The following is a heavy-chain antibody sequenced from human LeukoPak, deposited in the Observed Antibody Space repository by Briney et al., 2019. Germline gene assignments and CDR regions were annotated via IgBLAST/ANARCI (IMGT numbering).Heavy chain of an antibody. D-gene: IGHD5-24*01. V-gene: IGHV4-4*07. Sequence: SETLSLTCTVSGGSISSYYWSWIRQPAGKGLEWIGRIYTSGSTNYNPSLKSRVTMSVDTSKNQFSLKLSSVTAADTAVYYCARGDGYTSRAEYFQHWGQGTLVTVSS. J-gene: IGHJ1*01. CDR3: ARGDGYTSRAEYFQH. CDR1: GGSISSYY. CDR2: IYTSGST.